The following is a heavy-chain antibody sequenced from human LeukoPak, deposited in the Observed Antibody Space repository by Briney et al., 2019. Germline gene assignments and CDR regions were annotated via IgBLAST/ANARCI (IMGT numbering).Heavy chain of an antibody. V-gene: IGHV4-34*01. J-gene: IGHJ4*02. D-gene: IGHD2-2*01. CDR2: INHSGST. CDR1: GGSFSGYY. CDR3: ARSRRRGSGTSLYYFDY. Sequence: SETLSLTCAVYGGSFSGYYWSWIRQPPGKGLEWIGEINHSGSTNYNPSLKSRVTISVDTSKNQFSLKLSSVTAADTAVYYCARSRRRGSGTSLYYFDYWGQGTLVTVSS.